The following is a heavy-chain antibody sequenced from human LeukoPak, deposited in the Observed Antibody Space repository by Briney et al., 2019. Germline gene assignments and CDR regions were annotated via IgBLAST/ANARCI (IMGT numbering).Heavy chain of an antibody. J-gene: IGHJ5*02. V-gene: IGHV3-33*01. Sequence: GRSPRLSCAASGFTFSSYGMHWVRQAPGKGLEWVAVIWYDGSNKYYADSVKGRFTISRDNSKNTLYLQMNSLRAEDTAVYYCARESPYCSTSCYKGFDPWGQGTLVTVSS. CDR3: ARESPYCSTSCYKGFDP. CDR2: IWYDGSNK. CDR1: GFTFSSYG. D-gene: IGHD2-2*02.